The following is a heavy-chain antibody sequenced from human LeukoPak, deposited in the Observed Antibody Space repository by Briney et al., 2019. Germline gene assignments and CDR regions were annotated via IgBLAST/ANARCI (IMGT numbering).Heavy chain of an antibody. J-gene: IGHJ2*01. Sequence: PGGSLRLSCAAPGFTVSSNYMSWVRQAPGKGLGWVSVIYSGGSTYYADSVKGRFTISRDNSKNTLYLQMNSLRAEDTAVYYCARDVNRASWYFDLWGRGTLVTVSS. D-gene: IGHD3-16*02. V-gene: IGHV3-53*01. CDR2: IYSGGST. CDR3: ARDVNRASWYFDL. CDR1: GFTVSSNY.